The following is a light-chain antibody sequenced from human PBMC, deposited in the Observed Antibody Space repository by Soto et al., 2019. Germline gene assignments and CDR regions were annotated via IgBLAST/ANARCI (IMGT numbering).Light chain of an antibody. CDR3: QQYGTSFT. J-gene: IGKJ3*01. Sequence: EIVLAQSPGTLSLSPGETATLSCRASQSLSRTYLAWYQQKPGQAPRIIIYDASTRAAGIPDRFSGSGSGTDFTLTISRLEPEDFAVYYCQQYGTSFTFGPGNNVYIQ. CDR1: QSLSRTY. V-gene: IGKV3-20*01. CDR2: DAS.